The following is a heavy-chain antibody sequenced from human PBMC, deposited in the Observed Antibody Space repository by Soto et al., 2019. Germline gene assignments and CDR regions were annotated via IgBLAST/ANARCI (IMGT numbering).Heavy chain of an antibody. Sequence: ASVKVSCKASGYTFTVYNMHWVRQAPGQGPEWMGWINAGNGNTKYSQKFQGRVTITSDTSASTAYMELSSLRSEDTAVYYCARVSGYYFLDYWGQGTLVTVSS. CDR2: INAGNGNT. V-gene: IGHV1-3*01. CDR1: GYTFTVYN. D-gene: IGHD5-12*01. CDR3: ARVSGYYFLDY. J-gene: IGHJ4*02.